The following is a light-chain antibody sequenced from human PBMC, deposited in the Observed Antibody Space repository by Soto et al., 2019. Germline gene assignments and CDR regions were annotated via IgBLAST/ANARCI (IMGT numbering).Light chain of an antibody. CDR1: QSVSSN. Sequence: KALRLTESTRSVCSKRGDALSRLTSQSVSSNLAWYQQKPGQAPRLLIYGASTRATGIPARFSGSGSGTDFTLTISSLEPEDFALYYCQQRNTWPPITFGQGTRLEIK. CDR3: QQRNTWPPIT. V-gene: IGKV3-15*01. CDR2: GAS. J-gene: IGKJ5*01.